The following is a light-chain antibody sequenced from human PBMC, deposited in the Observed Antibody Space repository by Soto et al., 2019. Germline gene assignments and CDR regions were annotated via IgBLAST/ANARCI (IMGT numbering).Light chain of an antibody. CDR1: QTIRSDY. CDR2: AAS. Sequence: PGERVTLSCRTSQTIRSDYLAWYQHNPGHAPRLLIFAASSRATGIPDRFSAGGSGTDFTLTISRLEPEDFAVYFCQQYDISPWTFGQGTKVDIK. CDR3: QQYDISPWT. J-gene: IGKJ1*01. V-gene: IGKV3-20*01.